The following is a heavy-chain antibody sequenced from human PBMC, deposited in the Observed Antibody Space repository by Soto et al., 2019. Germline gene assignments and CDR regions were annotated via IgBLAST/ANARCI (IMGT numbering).Heavy chain of an antibody. CDR3: ARVFDFWSGYYTHNWFDP. D-gene: IGHD3-3*01. CDR2: IYYSGST. J-gene: IGHJ5*02. CDR1: GGSISSGDYY. V-gene: IGHV4-30-4*01. Sequence: PSETLSLTCTVSGGSISSGDYYWSWIRQPPGKGLEWIGYIYYSGSTYYNPSLKSRVTISVDTSKNQFSLKLSSVTAADTAVYYCARVFDFWSGYYTHNWFDPWGQGTLVTVSS.